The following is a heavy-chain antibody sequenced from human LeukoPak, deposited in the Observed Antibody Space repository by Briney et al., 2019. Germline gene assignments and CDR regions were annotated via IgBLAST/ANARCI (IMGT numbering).Heavy chain of an antibody. CDR3: ARGKVVTMVRGVIITYFDY. CDR1: EDTFSSYA. D-gene: IGHD3-10*01. CDR2: IIPMVDIA. Sequence: ASVRVSCKASEDTFSSYAISWVRQAPGQGLEWMGRIIPMVDIANYAQKFQGRVTMTRDTSASTVYMELSSLRSEDTAVYYCARGKVVTMVRGVIITYFDYWGQGTLVTVSS. J-gene: IGHJ4*02. V-gene: IGHV1-69*04.